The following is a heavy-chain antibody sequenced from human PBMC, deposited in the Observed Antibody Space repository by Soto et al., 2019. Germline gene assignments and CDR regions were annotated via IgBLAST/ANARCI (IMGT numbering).Heavy chain of an antibody. Sequence: QVQLRESGPGLVKPSDTLSLICTVSGGSISTYYLSWIRQPPGKGLEWIASVYYNGFTNYNPSLMSRVTMSVDTFRNQFSLRLNSVTAADTAMYYCARVSYDLVYYFDFWGQGTLVTVSS. D-gene: IGHD3-16*01. J-gene: IGHJ4*02. V-gene: IGHV4-59*07. CDR3: ARVSYDLVYYFDF. CDR2: VYYNGFT. CDR1: GGSISTYY.